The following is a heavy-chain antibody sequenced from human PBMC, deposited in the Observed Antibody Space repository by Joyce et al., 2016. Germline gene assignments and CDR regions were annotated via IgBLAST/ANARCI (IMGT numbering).Heavy chain of an antibody. Sequence: QVQLQESGPGLVKPSQPLSLTCAVSGDSISDGGYYWSWICQHPAKGLEWIGYIYYSETTSYNPSLKSRLMISIDTAKNQFSLTLCSVTAADTAVYYCTRDREGGNFGLWGRGTLVVVSS. CDR1: GDSISDGGYY. CDR3: TRDREGGNFGL. V-gene: IGHV4-31*11. D-gene: IGHD3-16*01. CDR2: IYYSETT. J-gene: IGHJ2*01.